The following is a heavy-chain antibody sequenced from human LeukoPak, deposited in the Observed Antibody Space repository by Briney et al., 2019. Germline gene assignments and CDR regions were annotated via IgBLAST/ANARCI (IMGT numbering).Heavy chain of an antibody. Sequence: SVKVSCKASGGTFSSYAISWVRQAPGQGLEWMGGIIPIFGTANYAQKFQGRVTITTDESTSTAYMELSSLRSEDTAVYYCARDEVGGGAFDIWGQGTMVTVSS. J-gene: IGHJ3*02. D-gene: IGHD1-26*01. CDR3: ARDEVGGGAFDI. V-gene: IGHV1-69*05. CDR2: IIPIFGTA. CDR1: GGTFSSYA.